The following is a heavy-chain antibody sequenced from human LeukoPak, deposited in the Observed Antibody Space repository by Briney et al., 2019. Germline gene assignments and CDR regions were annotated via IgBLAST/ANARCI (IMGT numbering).Heavy chain of an antibody. CDR1: GYTFSTYY. CDR3: ASSDCSGGSCFILDY. D-gene: IGHD2-15*01. CDR2: INPSSRST. V-gene: IGHV1-46*01. J-gene: IGHJ4*02. Sequence: ASVKVSCKASGYTFSTYYLHWERQAPGQGLEWMGIINPSSRSTTYAQTFEGRVTMTSDTSTSTVYMELSRLRSEDTAVYYCASSDCSGGSCFILDYWGQGTLVTASS.